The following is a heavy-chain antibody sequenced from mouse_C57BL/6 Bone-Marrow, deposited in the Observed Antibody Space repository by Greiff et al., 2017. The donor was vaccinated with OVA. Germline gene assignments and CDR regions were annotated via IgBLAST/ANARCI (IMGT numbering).Heavy chain of an antibody. Sequence: QVQLQQPGAELVMPGASVKLSCKASGYTFTSYWMHWVKQRPGQGLEWIGEIDPSDSYTNYNQKFKGKSTLTVDKSSSTAYMQLSSLTSEDSAVYYCAREVIWFYFDYWGQGTTLTVSS. CDR2: IDPSDSYT. V-gene: IGHV1-69*01. CDR3: AREVIWFYFDY. CDR1: GYTFTSYW. J-gene: IGHJ2*01. D-gene: IGHD2-2*01.